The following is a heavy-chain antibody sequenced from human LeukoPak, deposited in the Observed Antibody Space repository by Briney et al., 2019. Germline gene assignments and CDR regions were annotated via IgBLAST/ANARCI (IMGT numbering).Heavy chain of an antibody. CDR2: INPSGGST. CDR1: GYTFTSNY. D-gene: IGHD5-24*01. Sequence: ASVKVSCKASGYTFTSNYMHWVRQAPGQGLEWMGIINPSGGSTSYAQKFQGRVTMTRDTSTSTVYMELSSLRSEDTAVYYCAREQRWLLDAFDIWGQGTMVTVSS. V-gene: IGHV1-46*01. J-gene: IGHJ3*02. CDR3: AREQRWLLDAFDI.